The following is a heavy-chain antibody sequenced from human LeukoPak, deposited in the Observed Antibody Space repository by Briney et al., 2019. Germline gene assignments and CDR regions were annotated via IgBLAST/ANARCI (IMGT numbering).Heavy chain of an antibody. CDR2: IFPADSDT. J-gene: IGHJ3*01. Sequence: GEPLKISCKASGYSFTTYWIGWVRQMPGKGLEWMGIIFPADSDTRYSPSFQGQVTVSADKSISTAYLQWSSLEASDTAMYYCARWVTADRGKKDAFDVWGQGTMVTVSS. V-gene: IGHV5-51*01. CDR1: GYSFTTYW. D-gene: IGHD2-21*02. CDR3: ARWVTADRGKKDAFDV.